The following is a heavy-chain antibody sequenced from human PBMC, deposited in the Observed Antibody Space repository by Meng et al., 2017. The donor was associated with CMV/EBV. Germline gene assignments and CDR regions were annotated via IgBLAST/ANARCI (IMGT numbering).Heavy chain of an antibody. CDR3: AKAGITIFGVGKHNWFDP. V-gene: IGHV3-23*01. CDR1: GFTFSSYA. CDR2: ISGSGGST. Sequence: GGSLRLSCAASGFTFSSYAMSGVRQAPGKGLEWVSAISGSGGSTYYADSVKGRFTISRDNSKNTLYLQMNSLRAEDTAVYYCAKAGITIFGVGKHNWFDPWGQGTLVTVSS. J-gene: IGHJ5*02. D-gene: IGHD3-3*01.